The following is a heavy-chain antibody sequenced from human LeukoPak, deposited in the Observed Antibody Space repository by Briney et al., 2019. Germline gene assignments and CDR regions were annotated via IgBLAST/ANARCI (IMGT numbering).Heavy chain of an antibody. D-gene: IGHD4-17*01. CDR3: ARDVGKIYGDYGGDY. V-gene: IGHV3-48*02. CDR2: ISSSSSTI. CDR1: GFTFSSYS. J-gene: IGHJ4*02. Sequence: QPGGSLRLSCAASGFTFSSYSMNWVRQAPGKGLEWVSYISSSSSTIYYADSVKGRFTISRDNAKNSLYLQMNSLRDEDTAVYYCARDVGKIYGDYGGDYWGQGTLVTVSS.